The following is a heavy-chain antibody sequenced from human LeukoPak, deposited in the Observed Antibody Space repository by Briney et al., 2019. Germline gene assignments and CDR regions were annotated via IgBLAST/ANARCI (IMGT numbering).Heavy chain of an antibody. J-gene: IGHJ4*02. CDR3: ARHSSIAARPPGHFDY. D-gene: IGHD6-6*01. V-gene: IGHV4-59*08. Sequence: PSETLSLTCTVSGGSISSYYWSWIRQPPGKGLEWIGYIYYSGSTNYNPSLKSRVTISVDTSKNQFSLKLSSVTAADTAVYYCARHSSIAARPPGHFDYWGQGTLVTVSS. CDR2: IYYSGST. CDR1: GGSISSYY.